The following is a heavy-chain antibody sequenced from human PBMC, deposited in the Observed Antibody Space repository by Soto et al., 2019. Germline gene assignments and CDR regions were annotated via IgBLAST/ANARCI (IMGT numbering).Heavy chain of an antibody. D-gene: IGHD2-2*01. CDR1: GYTFTSHG. Sequence: QVQLVQSGGEVKKPGASVKVSCKASGYTFTSHGINWVRQAPGQGLEWMGWVSAYNGNTNYAQMFQDRVTMTTDRSTGTVYMELRSLRSDDTAVYYCARGVYQLLFNACDFWGQETPVTVSS. CDR3: ARGVYQLLFNACDF. V-gene: IGHV1-18*01. CDR2: VSAYNGNT. J-gene: IGHJ3*01.